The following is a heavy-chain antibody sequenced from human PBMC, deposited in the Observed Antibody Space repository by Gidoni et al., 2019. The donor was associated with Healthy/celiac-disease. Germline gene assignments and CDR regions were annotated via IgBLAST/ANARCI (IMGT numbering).Heavy chain of an antibody. CDR1: GFTFSSYG. D-gene: IGHD2-21*01. CDR3: ARDCWAYGLRDAFDI. V-gene: IGHV3-33*01. CDR2: IWYDGSNK. J-gene: IGHJ3*02. Sequence: QVQLVESGGGVAQPGRSLRLHCAASGFTFSSYGMHWVRQAPGKGLEWVAVIWYDGSNKYYADSVKGRFTISRDNSKNTLYLQMNSLRAEDTAVYYCARDCWAYGLRDAFDIWGQGTMVTVSS.